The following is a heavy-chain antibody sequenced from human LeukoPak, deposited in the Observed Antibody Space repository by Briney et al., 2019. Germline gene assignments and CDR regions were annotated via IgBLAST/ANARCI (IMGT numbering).Heavy chain of an antibody. V-gene: IGHV3-20*04. Sequence: SGGSLRLSCAASGFTFDDYGMSWVRQAPGKGLEWVSGINWNGGSTGYADSVKGRFTISRDNAKNSLYLQMNSLRAEDTALYYCARDPYDSSGYRTYYFDYWGQGTLVTVPS. J-gene: IGHJ4*02. D-gene: IGHD3-22*01. CDR1: GFTFDDYG. CDR3: ARDPYDSSGYRTYYFDY. CDR2: INWNGGST.